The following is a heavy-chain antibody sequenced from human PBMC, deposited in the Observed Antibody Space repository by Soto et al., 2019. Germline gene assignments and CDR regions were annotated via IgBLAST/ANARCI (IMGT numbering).Heavy chain of an antibody. CDR3: ARVAPYYYGSGSYYCYY. J-gene: IGHJ4*02. CDR1: GCSFSSYQ. V-gene: IGHV3-7*01. CDR2: IKQGGSEK. D-gene: IGHD3-10*01. Sequence: GGSLRLSCAAAGCSFSSYQLNWVRQAPGKGLEWVANIKQGGSEKDYVDSVKGRFTISRDNAKNDRYLQMNYLRAEDTAVYYCARVAPYYYGSGSYYCYYWGKGIMVGVAS.